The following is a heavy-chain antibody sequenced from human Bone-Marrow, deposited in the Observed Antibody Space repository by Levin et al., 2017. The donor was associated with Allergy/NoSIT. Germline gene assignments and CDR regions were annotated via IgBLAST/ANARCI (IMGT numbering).Heavy chain of an antibody. CDR1: GFTFSTYT. V-gene: IGHV3-21*01. CDR2: ITSSSSYI. D-gene: IGHD2/OR15-2a*01. J-gene: IGHJ3*02. Sequence: GESLKISCAASGFTFSTYTMNWVRQAPGKGLDWVSSITSSSSYIYYADSVKGRFTISRDNAKNSLNLQMSSLRAEDTAVYYCARGIIGDVRVAHKEAFDIWGQGTMVTVSS. CDR3: ARGIIGDVRVAHKEAFDI.